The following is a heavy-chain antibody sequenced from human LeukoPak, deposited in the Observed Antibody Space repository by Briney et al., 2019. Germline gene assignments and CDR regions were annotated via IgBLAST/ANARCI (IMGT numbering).Heavy chain of an antibody. CDR1: GFTFSSYA. V-gene: IGHV3-33*03. Sequence: GGSLRLSCSASGFTFSSYAMHWVRQAPGKGLEWVALIWFDGNNKYYADSVKGRFTISRDNAKNSLYLQMNSLRAEDTAVYYCASLLDYYYYGMDVWGQGTTVTVSS. CDR2: IWFDGNNK. J-gene: IGHJ6*02. CDR3: ASLLDYYYYGMDV.